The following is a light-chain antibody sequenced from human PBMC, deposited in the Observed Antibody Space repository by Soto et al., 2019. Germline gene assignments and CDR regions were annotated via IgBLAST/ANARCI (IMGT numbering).Light chain of an antibody. V-gene: IGKV3-20*01. CDR1: QTVSCSYY. Sequence: EVVLTQSPGTLSLSPGERATLSCRTSQTVSCSYYLAWYQQKPGQAPRLLIYGASNRASGVPDRFSSGWSGTDFTLTISRLEPEDFAVYYCQQYVTSPPGYTFGQGTELRIK. CDR2: GAS. CDR3: QQYVTSPPGYT. J-gene: IGKJ2*01.